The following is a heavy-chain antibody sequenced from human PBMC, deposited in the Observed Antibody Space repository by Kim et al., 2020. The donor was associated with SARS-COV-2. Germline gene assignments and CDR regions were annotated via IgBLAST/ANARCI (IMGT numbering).Heavy chain of an antibody. Sequence: SETLSLTCTVSGGSISSSSYYWGWIRQPPGKGLEWIGSIYYSGSTYYNPSLKSRVTISVDTSKNQFSLKLSSVTAADTAVYYCARDSPTFYSSSKGGYW. J-gene: IGHJ2*01. CDR3: ARDSPTFYSSSKGGYW. D-gene: IGHD6-6*01. V-gene: IGHV4-39*07. CDR1: GGSISSSSYY. CDR2: IYYSGST.